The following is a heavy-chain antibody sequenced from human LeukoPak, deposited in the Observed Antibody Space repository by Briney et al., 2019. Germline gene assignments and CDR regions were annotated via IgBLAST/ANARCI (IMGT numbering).Heavy chain of an antibody. D-gene: IGHD1-26*01. J-gene: IGHJ3*01. CDR3: ARSTLGARCSIDY. CDR1: GFTFSSYS. CDR2: ISSSSTYI. Sequence: GGSLLQACAASGFTFSSYSMTWVRQAPGKGLEWVSSISSSSTYIYYADSVKGRFTISRDNAKNSLYLQMNSLRAEDTAVYFCARSTLGARCSIDYWGQGTMVTVSS. V-gene: IGHV3-21*01.